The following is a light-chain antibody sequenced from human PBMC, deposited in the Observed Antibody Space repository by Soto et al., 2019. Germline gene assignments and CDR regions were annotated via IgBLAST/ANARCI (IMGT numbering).Light chain of an antibody. CDR3: SSYTSSSTPEFV. CDR2: DVS. CDR1: SSDVGGYNY. J-gene: IGLJ1*01. V-gene: IGLV2-14*01. Sequence: QSVLTQPASVSGSPGQTITISSTGTSSDVGGYNYVSWYQQHPGKAPKLMIYDVSNRPSGVSNRFSGSKSGNTASLTISGLQAEDEADYYCSSYTSSSTPEFVFGTGTKVTVL.